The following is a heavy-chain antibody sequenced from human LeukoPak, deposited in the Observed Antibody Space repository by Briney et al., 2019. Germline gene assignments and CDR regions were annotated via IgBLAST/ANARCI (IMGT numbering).Heavy chain of an antibody. J-gene: IGHJ6*03. CDR3: ARPIEDIVVVVTTTDYYFYMDV. Sequence: SETLSLTCSVSGVSISRSSYHWGWIRQPPGKGLEWIGSIYYSGSTYYNPSLKSRVTISVDTSKNQFSLKLNSVTAADTAVYYCARPIEDIVVVVTTTDYYFYMDVWGKGTTVTVSS. CDR2: IYYSGST. V-gene: IGHV4-39*01. CDR1: GVSISRSSYH. D-gene: IGHD2-15*01.